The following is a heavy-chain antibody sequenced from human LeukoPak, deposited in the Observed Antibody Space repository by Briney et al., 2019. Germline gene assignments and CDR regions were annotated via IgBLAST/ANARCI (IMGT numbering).Heavy chain of an antibody. CDR2: IYYSGST. J-gene: IGHJ4*02. V-gene: IGHV4-59*01. Sequence: PSETLSLTRTVSGGSISSYYWSWIRQPPGKGLEWIGYIYYSGSTNYNPSLKSRVTISVDTSKNQFSLKLSSVTAADTAVYYCARVRSPGIAAAGPFDYWGQGTLVTVSS. D-gene: IGHD6-13*01. CDR3: ARVRSPGIAAAGPFDY. CDR1: GGSISSYY.